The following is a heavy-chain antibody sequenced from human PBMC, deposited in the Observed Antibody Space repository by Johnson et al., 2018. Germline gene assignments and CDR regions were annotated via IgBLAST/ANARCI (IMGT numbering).Heavy chain of an antibody. CDR3: SREGVVVAATADQAEYFQH. CDR2: ISSSGSTI. D-gene: IGHD2-15*01. Sequence: LVQSGGGVVQPGRSLRLSCAASGFTFSSYSMNWVRQAPGKGLEWVSYISSSGSTIYYADSVKGRFTNPRDNAKNSLYLQMNSLRAEDTAVYYGSREGVVVAATADQAEYFQHWGQGTLVTVSS. J-gene: IGHJ1*01. V-gene: IGHV3-48*04. CDR1: GFTFSSYS.